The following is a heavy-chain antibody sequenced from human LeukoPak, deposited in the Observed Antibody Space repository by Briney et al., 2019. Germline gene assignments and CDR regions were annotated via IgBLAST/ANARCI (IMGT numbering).Heavy chain of an antibody. CDR1: GYTFTDYH. D-gene: IGHD2-15*01. J-gene: IGHJ5*02. Sequence: ASVKVSCKASGYTFTDYHMHWVRQAPGRGPEWMGWINPNSGGTNYAQKFQGRVTMTRDTSITTAYMELSRLRSDDTAVYYCAREGWSDPWGQGTLVTVSS. CDR3: AREGWSDP. V-gene: IGHV1-2*02. CDR2: INPNSGGT.